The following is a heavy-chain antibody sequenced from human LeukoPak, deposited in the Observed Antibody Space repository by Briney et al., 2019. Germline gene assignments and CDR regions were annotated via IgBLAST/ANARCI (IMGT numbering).Heavy chain of an antibody. J-gene: IGHJ6*03. V-gene: IGHV4-59*01. D-gene: IGHD3-10*01. CDR1: GVSISGNY. CDR3: AREGRCNYYYMDV. Sequence: SETLSLTCTVSGVSISGNYWSWIRQPPGKGLEWIGYIFYTGRTNYNPSLQSRVTFFLDTSKNQFSLKLSSVSAADTAVYYCAREGRCNYYYMDVWGKGTTVTVSS. CDR2: IFYTGRT.